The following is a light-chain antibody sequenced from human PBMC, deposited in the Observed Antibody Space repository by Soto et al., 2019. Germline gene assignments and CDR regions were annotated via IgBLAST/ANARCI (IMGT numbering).Light chain of an antibody. CDR2: KPT. Sequence: DIQMTQSPSTLPESLGDRVTIPCRASQRFSSWLAWYQQKPGKAPRPLIYKPTSLESGVPSRSSGSGSGTEFTLTISSLQPDDFATYYCQQYNSYPLTFGGGTKVEIK. J-gene: IGKJ4*01. V-gene: IGKV1-5*03. CDR3: QQYNSYPLT. CDR1: QRFSSW.